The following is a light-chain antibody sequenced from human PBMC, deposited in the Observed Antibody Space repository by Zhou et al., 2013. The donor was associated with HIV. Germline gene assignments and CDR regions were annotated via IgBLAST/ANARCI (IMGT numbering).Light chain of an antibody. CDR3: QQYYSYPF. J-gene: IGKJ5*01. Sequence: DIQMTQSPSTLSASVGDRVTITCRASQSISSWLAWYQQKPGKAPKLLIYKASSLESGVPSRFSGSGSGTEFTLTISCLQSEDFATYYCQQYYSYPFFGQGTRLESK. V-gene: IGKV1-5*03. CDR2: KAS. CDR1: QSISSW.